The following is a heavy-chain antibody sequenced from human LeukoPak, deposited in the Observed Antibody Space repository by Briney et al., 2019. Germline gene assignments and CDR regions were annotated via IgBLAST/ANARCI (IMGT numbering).Heavy chain of an antibody. CDR1: GYSFTSYW. V-gene: IGHV5-51*01. CDR2: IYPGDSDT. D-gene: IGHD3-3*01. Sequence: GESLKISCKGSGYSFTSYWIGWVRQMPGKGLEWMGIIYPGDSDTRYSPSFQGQVTISADKSISTAYLLWSSLKASDTAMYYCARLYYDFWSGAGAPYYFDYWGQGALVTVSS. J-gene: IGHJ4*02. CDR3: ARLYYDFWSGAGAPYYFDY.